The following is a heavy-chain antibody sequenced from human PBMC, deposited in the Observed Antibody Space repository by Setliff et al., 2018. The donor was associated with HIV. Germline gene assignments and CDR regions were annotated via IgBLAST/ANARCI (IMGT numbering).Heavy chain of an antibody. CDR2: IYYSGST. Sequence: SETLSLTCAVSGGSISSYYWSWIRQPPGKGLEWIGYIYYSGSTNYNPSLKSRVTISVDTSKNQFSLKLSSVTAADTAVYYCARSGVYYYDSSGHFDYWGQGTLVTVSS. V-gene: IGHV4-59*01. CDR3: ARSGVYYYDSSGHFDY. J-gene: IGHJ4*02. D-gene: IGHD3-22*01. CDR1: GGSISSYY.